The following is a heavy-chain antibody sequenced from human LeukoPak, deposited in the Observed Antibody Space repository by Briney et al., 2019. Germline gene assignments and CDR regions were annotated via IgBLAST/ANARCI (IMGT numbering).Heavy chain of an antibody. CDR3: ARGSNGDYSYYYYYMDV. J-gene: IGHJ6*03. Sequence: KASETLSLTCTVSGGSISSYYWSWIRQPPGKGLEWIGYIYYSGSTNYNPSLKSRVTISVDTSKNQFSLKLSSVTAADTAVYYCARGSNGDYSYYYYYMDVWGKGTTVTVSS. CDR1: GGSISSYY. CDR2: IYYSGST. D-gene: IGHD4-17*01. V-gene: IGHV4-59*01.